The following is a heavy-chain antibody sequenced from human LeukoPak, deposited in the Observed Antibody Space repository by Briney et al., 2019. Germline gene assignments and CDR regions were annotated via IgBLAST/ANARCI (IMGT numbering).Heavy chain of an antibody. CDR2: ISSSSSYI. J-gene: IGHJ4*02. D-gene: IGHD2-2*01. V-gene: IGHV3-21*01. Sequence: GRSLRLSCAASGFTFSSYSMNWVRQAPGKGLEWVSSISSSSSYIYYADSVKGRFTISRDNAKNSLYLQMNSLRAEDTAVYYCARFVTYQPLLDYWGQGTLVTVSS. CDR1: GFTFSSYS. CDR3: ARFVTYQPLLDY.